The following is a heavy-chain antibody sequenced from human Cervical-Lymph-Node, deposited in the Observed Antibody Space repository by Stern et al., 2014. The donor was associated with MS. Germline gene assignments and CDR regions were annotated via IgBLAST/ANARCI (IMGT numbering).Heavy chain of an antibody. CDR3: ARGGEYYDSSGYSLLDY. V-gene: IGHV4-30-4*01. CDR2: IYYSGST. Sequence: QVQLQQWGPGLVKPSQTLSLTCTVSGGSISSGDYYWSWIRQPPGKGLEWIGYIYYSGSTYYNPSLKSRVTISVDTSKNQFSLKLSSVTAADTAVYYCARGGEYYDSSGYSLLDYWGQGTLVTVSS. D-gene: IGHD3-22*01. CDR1: GGSISSGDYY. J-gene: IGHJ4*02.